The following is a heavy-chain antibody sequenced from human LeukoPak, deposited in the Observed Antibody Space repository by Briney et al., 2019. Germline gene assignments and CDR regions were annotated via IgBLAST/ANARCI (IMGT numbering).Heavy chain of an antibody. CDR2: INPNSGVT. CDR3: ARGGGFGDLTFNY. Sequence: ASVTVSCKASGYTFTDYYFHWVRQAPGQGLEWMGWINPNSGVTYSAQKFQGRVTLTRDTSISTAYMELRSLGSDDTAVYYCARGGGFGDLTFNYWGQGTLVPVSS. D-gene: IGHD2-15*01. CDR1: GYTFTDYY. J-gene: IGHJ4*02. V-gene: IGHV1-2*02.